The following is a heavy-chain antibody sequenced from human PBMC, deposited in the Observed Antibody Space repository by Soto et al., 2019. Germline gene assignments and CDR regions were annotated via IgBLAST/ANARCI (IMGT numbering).Heavy chain of an antibody. CDR3: ATAVRDQLLSDN. D-gene: IGHD1-26*01. CDR1: GYTFSDYD. CDR2: MNPNSANT. J-gene: IGHJ4*02. Sequence: ASVKVSCKTSGYTFSDYDISWVRQATGQGLEWIGWMNPNSANTGYAQKFQGRVTMTRDTSITTAYMELSSLIFEDTAVYYCATAVRDQLLSDNWGQGTLVTVSS. V-gene: IGHV1-8*01.